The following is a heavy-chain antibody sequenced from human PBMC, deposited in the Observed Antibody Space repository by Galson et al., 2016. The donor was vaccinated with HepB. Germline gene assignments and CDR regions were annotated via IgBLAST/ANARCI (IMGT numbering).Heavy chain of an antibody. CDR1: GYIISRYG. CDR2: VRPYHGAT. D-gene: IGHD2-2*01. Sequence: SVKVSCKASGYIISRYGISWVRQARGQGLEWLGWVRPYHGATLYAEKFQERVTLTMATATSPAYMDRRNLGSDDTAVYYCVRGVRIVVSTAMRGAYYFDYWGQGTLVTVSS. CDR3: VRGVRIVVSTAMRGAYYFDY. J-gene: IGHJ4*02. V-gene: IGHV1-18*01.